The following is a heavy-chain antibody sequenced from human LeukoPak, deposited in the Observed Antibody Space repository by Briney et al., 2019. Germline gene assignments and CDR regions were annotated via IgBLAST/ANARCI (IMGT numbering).Heavy chain of an antibody. D-gene: IGHD6-19*01. CDR1: GGSISSYY. J-gene: IGHJ4*02. CDR3: ASGDSSMAVAGS. Sequence: SETLSLTCTVSGGSISSYYWSWIRQPPGKGLEWIGYIYYSGSTNYNPSLKSRVTISVDTSKNQFSLTLSSATAADTAVYYCASGDSSMAVAGSWGQGTLVTVSS. CDR2: IYYSGST. V-gene: IGHV4-59*01.